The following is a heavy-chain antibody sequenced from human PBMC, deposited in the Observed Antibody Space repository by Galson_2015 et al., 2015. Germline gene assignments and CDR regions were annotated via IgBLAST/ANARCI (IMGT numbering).Heavy chain of an antibody. J-gene: IGHJ6*03. V-gene: IGHV2-70*01. CDR1: GFSLSTSGMC. CDR3: ARVVAAGELYYYYMDV. D-gene: IGHD6-13*01. CDR2: IDWDDDK. Sequence: PALVKPTQTLTLTCTFSGFSLSTSGMCVSWIRQPPGKALEWLALIDWDDDKYYSTSLKTRLTISKDTSKNQVVLTMTNMDPVDTATYYCARVVAAGELYYYYMDVWGKGTTVTVSS.